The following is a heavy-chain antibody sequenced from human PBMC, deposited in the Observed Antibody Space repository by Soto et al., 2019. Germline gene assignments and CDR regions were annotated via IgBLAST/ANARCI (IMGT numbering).Heavy chain of an antibody. D-gene: IGHD2-8*01. J-gene: IGHJ4*02. CDR1: GDSISSNNYY. V-gene: IGHV4-39*01. CDR3: ARHPGYAVPTVYATHYFNY. Sequence: QLQLQESGPGLVKPSETLSLTCSVSGDSISSNNYYCGWIRQPPGKGLEWIGSIHYTGSTQYNPSLKGRVTMSVDTSKSQFSLKLSSVTAADTAVYYCARHPGYAVPTVYATHYFNYWGQGILVTVST. CDR2: IHYTGST.